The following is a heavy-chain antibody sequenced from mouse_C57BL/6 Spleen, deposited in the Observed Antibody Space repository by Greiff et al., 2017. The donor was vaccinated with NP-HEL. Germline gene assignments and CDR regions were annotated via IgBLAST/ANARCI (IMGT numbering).Heavy chain of an antibody. Sequence: QVQLQQPGTELVKPGASVKLSCKASGYTFTSYWMHWVKQRPGQGLEWIGNINPSNGGTNYNEKFKSKATLTVDKSSSTAYMQLSSLTSEDSAVYYCARSGITTVVAPYYYAMDYWGQGTSVTVSS. D-gene: IGHD1-1*01. J-gene: IGHJ4*01. CDR2: INPSNGGT. CDR3: ARSGITTVVAPYYYAMDY. V-gene: IGHV1-53*01. CDR1: GYTFTSYW.